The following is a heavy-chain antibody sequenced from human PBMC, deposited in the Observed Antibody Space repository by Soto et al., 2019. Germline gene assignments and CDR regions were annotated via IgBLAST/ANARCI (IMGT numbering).Heavy chain of an antibody. Sequence: QVQLVQSGAEVKKPGASVKVSCKASGYTFTSYGISWVRQAPGQGLEWMGWISAHNGNTKYEQKLQGRVTMTTDTSPSTAYRELRSLRSDDTAVYYGARDLGGFPDYWGQGPLVTVSS. CDR3: ARDLGGFPDY. CDR1: GYTFTSYG. CDR2: ISAHNGNT. D-gene: IGHD5-12*01. J-gene: IGHJ4*02. V-gene: IGHV1-18*01.